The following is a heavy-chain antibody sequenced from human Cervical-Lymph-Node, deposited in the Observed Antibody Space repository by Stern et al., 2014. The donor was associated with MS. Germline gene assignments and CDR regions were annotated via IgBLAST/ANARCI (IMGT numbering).Heavy chain of an antibody. V-gene: IGHV4-59*01. CDR1: GGSITNYY. CDR3: ARDKAMFFL. Sequence: QVQLQESGPGLVKPSETLSLTCTVSGGSITNYYWSWIRQPPGKGLEWIGYIYYSGSTNYNPSLKSRVTISVDTSKNQFSLKLSSVTAADTAVYYCARDKAMFFLWGQGTLVTVSS. J-gene: IGHJ4*01. D-gene: IGHD2/OR15-2a*01. CDR2: IYYSGST.